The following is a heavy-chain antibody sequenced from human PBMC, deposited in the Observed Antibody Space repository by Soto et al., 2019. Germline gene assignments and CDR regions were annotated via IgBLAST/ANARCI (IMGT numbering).Heavy chain of an antibody. J-gene: IGHJ4*02. V-gene: IGHV3-64D*08. CDR1: GFTFSSYA. CDR3: VKDSGQQLVSRFDY. D-gene: IGHD6-13*01. CDR2: ISSNGGST. Sequence: PGGSLRLSCSASGFTFSSYAMHWVRQAPGKGLEYVSAISSNGGSTYYADSVKGRFTISRDNSKNTLYLQMSSLRAEDTAVYYCVKDSGQQLVSRFDYWGQGTLVTVPQ.